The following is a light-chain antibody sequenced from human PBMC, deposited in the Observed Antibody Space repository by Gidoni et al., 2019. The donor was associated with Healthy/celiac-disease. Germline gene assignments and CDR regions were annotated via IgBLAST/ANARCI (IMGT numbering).Light chain of an antibody. CDR3: RSYAGISYV. CDR2: DVS. CDR1: SSDVGGYNY. J-gene: IGLJ1*01. Sequence: VTISCTGTSSDVGGYNYVSWYQQHPGKAPKLMIYDVSKRPSGVPDRFSGSKSGNTASLTISGLQAEDEADYYCRSYAGISYVFGTGTKVTVL. V-gene: IGLV2-11*01.